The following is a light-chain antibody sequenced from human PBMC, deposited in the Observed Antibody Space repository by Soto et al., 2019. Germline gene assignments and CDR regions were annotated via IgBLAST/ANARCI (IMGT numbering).Light chain of an antibody. Sequence: EIVMTQSPGTLSLSSGERANLSCRASQSVNSNYLVWYQQNPGQAPRLLIYGSSIRATGIPDRFSGSGSGTDFTLTISRLEPEDFAVYYCQQYAGSLSWTCGQGTKGDIK. V-gene: IGKV3-20*01. J-gene: IGKJ1*01. CDR1: QSVNSNY. CDR3: QQYAGSLSWT. CDR2: GSS.